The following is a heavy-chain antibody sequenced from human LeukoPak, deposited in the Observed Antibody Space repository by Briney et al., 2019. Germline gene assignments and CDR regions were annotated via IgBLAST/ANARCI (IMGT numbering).Heavy chain of an antibody. Sequence: ASVKLSCKASVYTLTSYGISWMRQAPGQGLEWMGWISAYNGNTNYAQKLQGRVTMTTVTSTSTAYMELMSLRSDDTAVYYCAREAIAGVFDYWGQGTLVTVSS. J-gene: IGHJ4*02. V-gene: IGHV1-18*01. CDR2: ISAYNGNT. CDR1: VYTLTSYG. CDR3: AREAIAGVFDY. D-gene: IGHD6-13*01.